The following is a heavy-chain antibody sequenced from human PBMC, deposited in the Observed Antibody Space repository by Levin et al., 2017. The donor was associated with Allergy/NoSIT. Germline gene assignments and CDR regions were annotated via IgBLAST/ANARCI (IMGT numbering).Heavy chain of an antibody. CDR1: GFTFSSYG. CDR3: AKDRRGSGSYGVFDY. J-gene: IGHJ4*02. Sequence: GGSLRLSCAASGFTFSSYGMHWVRQAPGKGLEWVAVISYDGSNKYYADSVKGRFTISRDNSKNTLYLQMNSLGAEDTAVYYCAKDRRGSGSYGVFDYWGQGTLVTVSS. V-gene: IGHV3-30*18. CDR2: ISYDGSNK. D-gene: IGHD1-26*01.